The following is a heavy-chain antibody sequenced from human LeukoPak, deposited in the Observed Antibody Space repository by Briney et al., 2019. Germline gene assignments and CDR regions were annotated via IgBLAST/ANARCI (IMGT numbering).Heavy chain of an antibody. V-gene: IGHV3-30*02. CDR1: GFTFSTYG. D-gene: IGHD2-2*01. CDR3: AKADQACYFVY. CDR2: IRYDGSNK. J-gene: IGHJ4*02. Sequence: GGSLRLSCAASGFTFSTYGMHWVRQAPGKGLEWVAFIRYDGSNKYYGDSVKGRFTISRDNSKNTLYLQMKRLRAEDTAVKYLAKADQACYFVYWGREPWSPSPQ.